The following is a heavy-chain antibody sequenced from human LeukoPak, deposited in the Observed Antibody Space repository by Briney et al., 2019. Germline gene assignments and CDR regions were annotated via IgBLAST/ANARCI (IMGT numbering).Heavy chain of an antibody. D-gene: IGHD2-2*01. J-gene: IGHJ5*02. CDR2: ISGSGGST. CDR3: AKTLGSTSSWFDP. CDR1: GFTFSSYA. V-gene: IGHV3-23*01. Sequence: TGGSLRLSCAASGFTFSSYAMSWVRQAPGKGLEGFSAISGSGGSTYYADSVKGRFTISRDNSKNTLYLQMNSLRAEDTAVYYCAKTLGSTSSWFDPWGQGTLVTVSS.